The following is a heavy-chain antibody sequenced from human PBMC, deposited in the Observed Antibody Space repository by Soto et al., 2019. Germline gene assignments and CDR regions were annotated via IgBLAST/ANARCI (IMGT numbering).Heavy chain of an antibody. J-gene: IGHJ4*02. CDR1: GYTFTSYT. Sequence: QVQLEQSGAEVKKPGASVKVSCKTSGYTFTSYTLHWVRQAPGQGLEWMGWINAGNGREKYSQRFQDRVSLSTDKSATPAYMELGAPRSEDTAVYFCARGGGWVGEASFDSWGQGTQVTVSS. CDR3: ARGGGWVGEASFDS. D-gene: IGHD3-16*01. CDR2: INAGNGRE. V-gene: IGHV1-3*01.